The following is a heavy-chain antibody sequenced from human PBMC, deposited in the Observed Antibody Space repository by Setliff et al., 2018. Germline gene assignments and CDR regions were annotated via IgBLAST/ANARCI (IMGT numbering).Heavy chain of an antibody. V-gene: IGHV3-11*04. Sequence: GGSLRLSCAASGFTFSDYYMNWIRQAPGKGLEWISYISSSGTSIYYADSVKGRFTISRDNAKNSLYLQMNSLRAEDTAVYYCARDPNSGSYWNYYYYMDVWGKGATVTVSS. CDR2: ISSSGTSI. CDR3: ARDPNSGSYWNYYYYMDV. D-gene: IGHD1-26*01. CDR1: GFTFSDYY. J-gene: IGHJ6*03.